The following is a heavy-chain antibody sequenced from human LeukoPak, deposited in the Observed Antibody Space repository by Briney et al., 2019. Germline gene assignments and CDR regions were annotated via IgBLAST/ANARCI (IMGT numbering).Heavy chain of an antibody. D-gene: IGHD3-3*01. CDR3: ARGSITIFGVVISAGWFDP. Sequence: PSETLSLTCAVYGGSFSGYYWSWIRQPPGKGLEWIGVINHSGSTNYNPSLKSRVTISVDTSKNQFSLKLSSVTAADTAVYYCARGSITIFGVVISAGWFDPWGQGTLVTVSS. CDR2: INHSGST. CDR1: GGSFSGYY. V-gene: IGHV4-34*01. J-gene: IGHJ5*02.